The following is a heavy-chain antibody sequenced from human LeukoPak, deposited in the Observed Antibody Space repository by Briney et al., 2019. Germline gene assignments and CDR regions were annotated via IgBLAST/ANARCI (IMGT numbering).Heavy chain of an antibody. Sequence: QTGGSLRLSCAASGVSFSSDWMNWVRQAPGKGLEWVANIKQDGTEKYSVDSVKGRFTISRDNAKNSLYLQMNSGRAEDTAVYYCVRDFRFLDDYWGQGTLVSVSS. V-gene: IGHV3-7*01. D-gene: IGHD3-3*01. CDR2: IKQDGTEK. CDR1: GVSFSSDW. CDR3: VRDFRFLDDY. J-gene: IGHJ4*02.